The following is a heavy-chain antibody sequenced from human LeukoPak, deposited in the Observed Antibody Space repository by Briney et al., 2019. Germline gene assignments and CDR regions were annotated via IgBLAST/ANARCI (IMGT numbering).Heavy chain of an antibody. CDR1: GFTFGSYG. V-gene: IGHV3-23*01. Sequence: GGSLRLSCAASGFTFGSYGMSWVRQAPGKGLEWVSFITPNADRTSYADSVEGRFTISRDNPRNTLYMQMNSLRDEDTAVYYCAIMHGYYDGSGYWVQWGQGTLVTISS. CDR3: AIMHGYYDGSGYWVQ. D-gene: IGHD3-22*01. J-gene: IGHJ1*01. CDR2: ITPNADRT.